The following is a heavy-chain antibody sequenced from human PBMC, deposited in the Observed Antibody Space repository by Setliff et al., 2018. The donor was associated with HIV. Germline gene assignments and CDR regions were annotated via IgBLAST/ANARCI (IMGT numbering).Heavy chain of an antibody. CDR3: ARGGGITWRSYSFDY. CDR1: GGSISSRGDY. V-gene: IGHV4-31*03. J-gene: IGHJ4*01. CDR2: IYYTGST. D-gene: IGHD3-10*01. Sequence: SETLSLTCTVSGGSISSRGDYWSWVRQHPGKGLEWIGYIYYTGSTYSNPSLQSRVRISVDTSKNQFSLRLSSVSAADTALYYCARGGGITWRSYSFDYWGHGTLVTVSS.